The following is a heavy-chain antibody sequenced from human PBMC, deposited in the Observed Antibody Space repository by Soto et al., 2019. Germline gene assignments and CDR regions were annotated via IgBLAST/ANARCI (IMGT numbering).Heavy chain of an antibody. CDR2: IIPIFGTA. D-gene: IGHD6-13*01. V-gene: IGHV1-69*01. Sequence: QVQLVQSGAEVKKPGSSVKVSCKASGGTFSSYAISWVRQAPGQGLGWMGGIIPIFGTANYAQKFQGRVTITADESTSTAYMELSSLRSEDTAVYYCASDLAAAGTYYYYGMDVWGQGTTVTVSS. J-gene: IGHJ6*02. CDR1: GGTFSSYA. CDR3: ASDLAAAGTYYYYGMDV.